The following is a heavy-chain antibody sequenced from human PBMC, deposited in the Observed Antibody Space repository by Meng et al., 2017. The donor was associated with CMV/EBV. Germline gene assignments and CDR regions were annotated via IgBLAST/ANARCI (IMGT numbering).Heavy chain of an antibody. V-gene: IGHV3-13*03. CDR3: AIHSNYFDY. CDR1: GFTFSSYD. D-gene: IGHD4-11*01. J-gene: IGHJ4*02. Sequence: GESLKISCAACGFTFSSYDVHWVRQATGKGLEWVSAIGTAGDTYYPGSVKGQFTISRDNSKNTLYLQMNSLRAEDTAVYYCAIHSNYFDYWGQGTLVTVSS. CDR2: IGTAGDT.